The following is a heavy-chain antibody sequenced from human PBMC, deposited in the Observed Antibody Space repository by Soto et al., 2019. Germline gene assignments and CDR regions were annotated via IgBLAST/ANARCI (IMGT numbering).Heavy chain of an antibody. V-gene: IGHV3-66*01. CDR1: GFTVSSKY. Sequence: EEQLVESGGGVVQPGGSLRLSCAASGFTVSSKYMSWVRQAPGKGLEWVSVIYSVGNTYYGDSVKGRFTISRDNSKNTLYLQMNSLTAEDTAVYHCASAVSTYYYYGMAVWGQGTTVTVSS. CDR3: ASAVSTYYYYGMAV. CDR2: IYSVGNT. D-gene: IGHD4-17*01. J-gene: IGHJ6*02.